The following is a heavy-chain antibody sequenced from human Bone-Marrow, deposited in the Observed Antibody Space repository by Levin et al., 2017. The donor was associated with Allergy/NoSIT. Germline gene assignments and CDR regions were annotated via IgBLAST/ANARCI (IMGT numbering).Heavy chain of an antibody. D-gene: IGHD1-26*01. CDR3: TRDRGEWGQFYFGY. CDR1: GFTFSAFG. J-gene: IGHJ4*02. Sequence: GGSLRLSCAASGFTFSAFGMHWVRQPPGRGLEWVAVISYDGGHKFYADSVKGRFTISRDNSKNTHYLQMNSLRAEDTAVYYCTRDRGEWGQFYFGYWGQGILVTVSS. V-gene: IGHV3-33*01. CDR2: ISYDGGHK.